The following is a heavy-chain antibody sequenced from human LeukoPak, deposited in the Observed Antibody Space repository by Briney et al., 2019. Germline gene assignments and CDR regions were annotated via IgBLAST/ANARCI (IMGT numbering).Heavy chain of an antibody. D-gene: IGHD5-18*01. V-gene: IGHV1-18*01. J-gene: IGHJ4*02. CDR1: GYTFTSYG. Sequence: ASAKVSCKASGYTFTSYGISWVRQAPGQGLEWMGWISAYNGNTNYAQKLQGRVTMTTDTSTSTAYMELRSLRSDDTAVYYCARDLTRGYSYGYSGYWGQGTLVTVSS. CDR2: ISAYNGNT. CDR3: ARDLTRGYSYGYSGY.